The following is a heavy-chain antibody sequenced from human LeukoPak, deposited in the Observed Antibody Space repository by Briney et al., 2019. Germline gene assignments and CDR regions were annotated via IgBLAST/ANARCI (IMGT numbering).Heavy chain of an antibody. CDR1: VYTFTIYY. CDR2: INPSGGST. Sequence: GASVTVSFKASVYTFTIYYLYWVRQAPGQGLEWMGVINPSGGSTTSAQKFQGRVTMTRDTSTSTVYMELRSLRSEDTAVYYCARGPGPADDGGGYCFDYWGQGTLVTVSS. CDR3: ARGPGPADDGGGYCFDY. J-gene: IGHJ4*02. V-gene: IGHV1-46*01. D-gene: IGHD3-22*01.